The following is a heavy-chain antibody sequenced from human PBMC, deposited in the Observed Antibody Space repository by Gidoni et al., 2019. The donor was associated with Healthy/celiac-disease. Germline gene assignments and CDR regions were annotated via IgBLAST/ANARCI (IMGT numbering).Heavy chain of an antibody. CDR1: GFTFRSYA. J-gene: IGHJ3*02. CDR2: ISGSGGST. D-gene: IGHD3-22*01. Sequence: EVQLLESGGGLVPPGGSLRLSCSASGFTFRSYAMSWVRQAPGKGLEWGSAISGSGGSTYYADSVKGRFTISRDNSKNTLYLQMNSLRAEDTAVYYCAKEGRSVVVVQGAFDIWGQGTMVTVSS. CDR3: AKEGRSVVVVQGAFDI. V-gene: IGHV3-23*01.